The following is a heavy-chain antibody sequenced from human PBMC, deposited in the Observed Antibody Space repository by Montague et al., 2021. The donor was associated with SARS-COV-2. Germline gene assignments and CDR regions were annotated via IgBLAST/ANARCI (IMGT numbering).Heavy chain of an antibody. CDR2: INHSGTT. CDR1: GGSFSAYY. Sequence: SETLSLTCAVYGGSFSAYYWSWIRQPPGRGLEWIGEINHSGTTNYKSSLESRLSMSVDTSKNQFSLNLSSVTAADTAVYFCSRTYRRTFDFWGQGILVTVSS. V-gene: IGHV4-34*01. D-gene: IGHD1-14*01. J-gene: IGHJ4*02. CDR3: SRTYRRTFDF.